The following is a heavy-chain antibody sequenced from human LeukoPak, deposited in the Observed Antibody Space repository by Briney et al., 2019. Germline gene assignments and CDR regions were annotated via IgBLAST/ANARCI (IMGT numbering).Heavy chain of an antibody. Sequence: GESLKISCKGSGYSFTSYWIGWVRQMPGKGLEWMGIIYPGDSDTRYSPSFQGQVTISADKSISTAYLQWSSLKASDTAMYYCARRPSPDCSGGSCCSDWFDPWGQGTLVTVSS. J-gene: IGHJ5*02. D-gene: IGHD2-15*01. CDR2: IYPGDSDT. CDR3: ARRPSPDCSGGSCCSDWFDP. CDR1: GYSFTSYW. V-gene: IGHV5-51*01.